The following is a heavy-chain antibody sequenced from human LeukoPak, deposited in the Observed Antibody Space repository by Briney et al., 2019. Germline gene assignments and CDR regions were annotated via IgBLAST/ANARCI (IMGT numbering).Heavy chain of an antibody. J-gene: IGHJ5*02. Sequence: SETLSLTCTVSGGSVSSGNYYWSWIRQPPGKGLEWIGYIYYSGSTNYNPSPKSRVTMSVDTSKNQFSLKLTSVTAADTAVYYCARRSGYSPNWFDPWGQGTLVTVSS. CDR1: GGSVSSGNYY. CDR2: IYYSGST. V-gene: IGHV4-61*01. CDR3: ARRSGYSPNWFDP. D-gene: IGHD3-3*01.